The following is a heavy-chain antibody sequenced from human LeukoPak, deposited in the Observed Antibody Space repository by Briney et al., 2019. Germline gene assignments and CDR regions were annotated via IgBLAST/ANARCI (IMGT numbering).Heavy chain of an antibody. J-gene: IGHJ4*02. D-gene: IGHD5-24*01. CDR1: GFSDGDYG. CDR2: GYRNGGGT. Sequence: GGSLRLSCAVSGFSDGDYGMSWVCQGPGPGLEWVSGGYRNGGGTANADSVKGRFTISRVNATKTLYLRMNSLRVEDTAFEYCAAARDGTRYFYWGFDYWGQGTLVTVSS. V-gene: IGHV3-20*04. CDR3: AAARDGTRYFYWGFDY.